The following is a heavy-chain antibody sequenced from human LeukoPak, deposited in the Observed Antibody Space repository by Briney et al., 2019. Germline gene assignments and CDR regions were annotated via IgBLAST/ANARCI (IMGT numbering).Heavy chain of an antibody. CDR3: ARNHVGYYFDY. CDR2: IYYSGST. D-gene: IGHD1-26*01. Sequence: PSETLSLTCTVSGGSISSYYWSWIRQPPGKGLEWIGYIYYSGSTNYNPSLKSRVTISLDTSKNQFSLKLTSVTAADTAVYYCARNHVGYYFDYWGQGTLVTVSS. V-gene: IGHV4-59*01. J-gene: IGHJ4*02. CDR1: GGSISSYY.